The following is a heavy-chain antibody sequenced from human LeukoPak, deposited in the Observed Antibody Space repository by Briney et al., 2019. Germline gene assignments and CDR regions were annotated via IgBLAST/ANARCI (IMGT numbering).Heavy chain of an antibody. CDR3: ARNNYYYESSGYFRHDV. CDR1: GFTFSSYE. Sequence: PGGSLRLSCAASGFTFSSYEMNWVRQAPGKGLEWVSYISSSGSSIYYVDSVKGRLAISRDNAKNSLYLQMDSLRAEDTAVYYCARNNYYYESSGYFRHDVWGQGTLVTVSS. J-gene: IGHJ4*02. CDR2: ISSSGSSI. D-gene: IGHD3-22*01. V-gene: IGHV3-48*03.